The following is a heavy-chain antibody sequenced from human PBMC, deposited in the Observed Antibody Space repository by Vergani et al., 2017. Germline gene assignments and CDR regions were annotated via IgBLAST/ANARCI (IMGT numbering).Heavy chain of an antibody. Sequence: QVQLQQWGAGLLKPSETLSLTCAVYGGSFSGYYWSWIRQPPGKGLEWIGEINHSGSTNYNPSLKSRVTISVDTSKNQFSLKLSSVTAADTAGYYCARGGYSYGLVSPWFDPWGQGTLGTVSS. CDR1: GGSFSGYY. CDR3: ARGGYSYGLVSPWFDP. J-gene: IGHJ5*02. CDR2: INHSGST. V-gene: IGHV4-34*01. D-gene: IGHD5-18*01.